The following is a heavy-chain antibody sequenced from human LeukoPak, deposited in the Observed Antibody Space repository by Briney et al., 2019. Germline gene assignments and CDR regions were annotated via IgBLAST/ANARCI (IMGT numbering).Heavy chain of an antibody. J-gene: IGHJ4*02. CDR2: IYYSGTT. D-gene: IGHD6-19*01. Sequence: SETLSLTCTVSGGSTSSGDYFWSWIRQPPGQGLEWIGYIYYSGTTYCNPPLKSRVSISVDTSKNQFSLNLRSVSAADTAVYYCARETVSGHFDSWGQGTLVTVSS. CDR1: GGSTSSGDYF. CDR3: ARETVSGHFDS. V-gene: IGHV4-30-4*01.